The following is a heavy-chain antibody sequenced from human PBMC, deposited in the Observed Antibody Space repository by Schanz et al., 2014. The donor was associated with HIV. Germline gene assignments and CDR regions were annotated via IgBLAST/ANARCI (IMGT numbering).Heavy chain of an antibody. J-gene: IGHJ4*02. V-gene: IGHV1-2*02. CDR1: GYSFTGYY. D-gene: IGHD5-12*01. CDR2: INPNSGGT. Sequence: QVQLVQSGAEGRKPGASAKVSCKASGYSFTGYYIHWVRQAPGQGLEWMGWINPNSGGTNSAQKFQGRVTMTTDTSTSTAYMELRSLRSDDTAVYYCARGAAEMATMTPWRYWGQGTLVTVSS. CDR3: ARGAAEMATMTPWRY.